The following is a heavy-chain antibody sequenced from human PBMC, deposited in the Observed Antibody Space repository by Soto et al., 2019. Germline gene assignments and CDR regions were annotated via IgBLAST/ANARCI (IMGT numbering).Heavy chain of an antibody. CDR2: IYYSGST. J-gene: IGHJ4*02. CDR1: GGSISSGGYY. CDR3: GRVDIERGVGPAASYFDY. V-gene: IGHV4-31*03. Sequence: QVQLQESGPGLVKPSQTLSLTCTVSGGSISSGGYYWSWIRQHPGKGLEWLGYIYYSGSTYYNPSLQSRATISVDTSKNLFSLELSSVTAEDTAVYYCGRVDIERGVGPAASYFDYWGQGTLVTVSS. D-gene: IGHD2-2*01.